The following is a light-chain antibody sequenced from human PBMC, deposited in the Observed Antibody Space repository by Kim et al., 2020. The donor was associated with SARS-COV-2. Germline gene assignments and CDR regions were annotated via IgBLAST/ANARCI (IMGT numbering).Light chain of an antibody. J-gene: IGLJ2*01. CDR1: KLGDRY. CDR2: QDS. Sequence: MSPGRPPSITCSGDKLGDRYACLYQQKPGQSPVVVIYQDSERPSGIPERFSGSNSGNTATLTISGTQAMDEADYYCQAWDSSTVVFGGGTQLTVL. CDR3: QAWDSSTVV. V-gene: IGLV3-1*01.